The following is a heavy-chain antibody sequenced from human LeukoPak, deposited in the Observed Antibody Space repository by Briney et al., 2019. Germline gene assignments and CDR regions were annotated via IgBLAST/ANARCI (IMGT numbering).Heavy chain of an antibody. CDR2: INHSGST. CDR3: ARDLRWRAFDV. J-gene: IGHJ3*01. Sequence: ASETLCLTCAVYGGSFSGYYWSWIRQPPGKGLEWIGEINHSGSTNYNPSLKSRVTISVDTSKNQFSLKLSSVTAADTAVYYCARDLRWRAFDVWGQGTMVTVSS. CDR1: GGSFSGYY. D-gene: IGHD4-23*01. V-gene: IGHV4-34*01.